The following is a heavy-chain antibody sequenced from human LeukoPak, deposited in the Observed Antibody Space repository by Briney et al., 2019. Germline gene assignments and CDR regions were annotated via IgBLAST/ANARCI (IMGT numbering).Heavy chain of an antibody. D-gene: IGHD1-26*01. CDR1: YGSFSGYY. CDR2: INHNGNT. CDR3: ARGRELGGYFDY. J-gene: IGHJ4*02. Sequence: SETLSLTCTVFYGSFSGYYWSWIRQPPGKGLEWIGEINHNGNTNYNPSLKSRVTISVDTSKDQFSLKLSSVTAADTAVYYCARGRELGGYFDYWGQGTLVTVSS. V-gene: IGHV4-34*01.